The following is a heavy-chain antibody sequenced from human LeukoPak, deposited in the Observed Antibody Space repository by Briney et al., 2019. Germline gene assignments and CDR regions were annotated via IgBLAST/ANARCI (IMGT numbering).Heavy chain of an antibody. CDR2: ISYDGSNK. CDR3: VGYGSGSYYNYYMDV. CDR1: GFTFSSYG. Sequence: GGSLRLSCAASGFTFSSYGMHWVRRAPGKGLEWVAVISYDGSNKYYADSVKGRFTISRDNSKNTLYLQMNSLRAEDTAVYYCVGYGSGSYYNYYMDVWGKGTTVTVSS. D-gene: IGHD3-10*01. J-gene: IGHJ6*03. V-gene: IGHV3-30*03.